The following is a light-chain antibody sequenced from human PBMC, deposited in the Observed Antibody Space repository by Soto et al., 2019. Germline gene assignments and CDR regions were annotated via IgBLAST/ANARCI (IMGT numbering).Light chain of an antibody. J-gene: IGKJ4*01. CDR1: QDISNS. CDR2: AAS. Sequence: DLQMTQSPSSLSASVGDRVTITCRASQDISNSLAWYQQKPGKVPKVLIYAASILQSGVPARFSGSGSGTDFTLTISSLQPEDVATYYCQKYNSARLTFGGGTKVEI. V-gene: IGKV1-27*01. CDR3: QKYNSARLT.